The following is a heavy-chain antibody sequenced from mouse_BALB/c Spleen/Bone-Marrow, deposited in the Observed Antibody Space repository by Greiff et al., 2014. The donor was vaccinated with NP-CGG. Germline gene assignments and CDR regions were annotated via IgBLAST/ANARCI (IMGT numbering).Heavy chain of an antibody. CDR3: ARERNWDSFAY. J-gene: IGHJ3*01. Sequence: VQLQQSGAELARPGASVKMSCKASGYTFTSYTMHWVKQRPGQGLEWIGYINPSSGYTNYNQKFKDKATLTADKSSSTASMQLSSLTSEDSAVYYCARERNWDSFAYWGQGTLVTVSA. D-gene: IGHD4-1*01. CDR2: INPSSGYT. CDR1: GYTFTSYT. V-gene: IGHV1-4*01.